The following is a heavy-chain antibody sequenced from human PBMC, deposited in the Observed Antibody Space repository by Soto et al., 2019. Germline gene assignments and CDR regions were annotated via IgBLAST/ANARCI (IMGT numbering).Heavy chain of an antibody. CDR1: GFTFSDYW. V-gene: IGHV3-74*01. CDR3: ASSRKRDYFQVH. CDR2: INSDGRTT. Sequence: EVQLVESGGGLVQPGGSLRLSCAASGFTFSDYWMHWVRQAPGKGLVWVSRINSDGRTTNYADSVKGRFSISRDNAKDALELQMDSLRAEDTAVYYGASSRKRDYFQVHWGQGTPVTVSS. J-gene: IGHJ4*02. D-gene: IGHD4-17*01.